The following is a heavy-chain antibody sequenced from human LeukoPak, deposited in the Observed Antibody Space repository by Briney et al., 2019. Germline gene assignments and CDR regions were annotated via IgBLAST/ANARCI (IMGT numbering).Heavy chain of an antibody. CDR1: GFTFDDYA. Sequence: LRLSCAASGFTFDDYAIHWVRQAPGKGLEWVGYIYYTGITVYNPSLASRLTISVDTSNNHFSLKLTSVTAADTAVYYCAKVPSYDYNGSTRGSIDFWGQGILVTVSS. J-gene: IGHJ4*02. CDR2: IYYTGIT. V-gene: IGHV4-59*01. CDR3: AKVPSYDYNGSTRGSIDF. D-gene: IGHD3-10*01.